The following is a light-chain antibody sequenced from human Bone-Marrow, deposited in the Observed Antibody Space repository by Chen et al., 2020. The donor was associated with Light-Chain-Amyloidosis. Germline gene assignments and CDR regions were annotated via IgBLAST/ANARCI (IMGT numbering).Light chain of an antibody. CDR3: LQYDNMPPK. V-gene: IGKV1-33*01. Sequence: DIQLTQSPSSLSASVGDRVTVTCQASYDSHFFLNWYQQKAGKPPKLLIFGASNLETGVPSRFSGSGSGTHFTFTISSLQPEDVATYYCLQYDNMPPKFGQGTRLEIK. CDR2: GAS. CDR1: YDSHFF. J-gene: IGKJ2*01.